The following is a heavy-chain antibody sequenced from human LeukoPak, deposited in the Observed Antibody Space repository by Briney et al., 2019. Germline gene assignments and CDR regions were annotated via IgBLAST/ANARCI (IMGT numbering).Heavy chain of an antibody. Sequence: SETLSLTCTVSGYSINSGYFWGWVRQPPGKGPEWIGSIFHTGDVYYNPSLRSRVTVSADTSQNQFSLKLSSVTAADTAVYYCASRKLGNDYWGQGTLVTVSS. CDR2: IFHTGDV. V-gene: IGHV4-38-2*02. CDR1: GYSINSGYF. J-gene: IGHJ4*02. CDR3: ASRKLGNDY. D-gene: IGHD7-27*01.